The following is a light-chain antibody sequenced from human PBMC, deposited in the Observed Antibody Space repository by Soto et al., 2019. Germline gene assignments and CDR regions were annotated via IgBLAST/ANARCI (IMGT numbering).Light chain of an antibody. J-gene: IGKJ1*01. V-gene: IGKV1-5*01. Sequence: DIQRTQSPATLCASVGDSVTIACRASQSISHWLAWYQQKPGKAPKFLIYDASSLESGVPSRFSGSGSGTEFTLTISSLQPDDFATYYCQQYNSYCTFGQGTKVDI. CDR2: DAS. CDR3: QQYNSYCT. CDR1: QSISHW.